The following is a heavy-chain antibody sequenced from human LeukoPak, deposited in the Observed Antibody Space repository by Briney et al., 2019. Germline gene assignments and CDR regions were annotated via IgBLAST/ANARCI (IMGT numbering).Heavy chain of an antibody. J-gene: IGHJ5*02. Sequence: GGSLRLSCVVSGFTLSSYAMSWVRQAPGKGLEWVAATSSSDSGKYHADSVKGRFTISRDNSKNTLYLQMNSLRAEDTAVYYCARDPRYYYDSSGSNWFDPWGQGTLVTVSS. CDR1: GFTLSSYA. CDR2: TSSSDSGK. D-gene: IGHD3-22*01. CDR3: ARDPRYYYDSSGSNWFDP. V-gene: IGHV3-23*01.